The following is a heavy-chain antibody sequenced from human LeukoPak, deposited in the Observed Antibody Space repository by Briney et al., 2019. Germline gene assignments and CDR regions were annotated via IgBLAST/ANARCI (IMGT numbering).Heavy chain of an antibody. CDR1: GFTFSSYS. D-gene: IGHD6-6*01. CDR2: ISSSSYI. CDR3: ARALSIAARHFDY. V-gene: IGHV3-21*01. Sequence: GGSLRLSCAASGFTFSSYSMNWVRQAPGKGLEWVSSISSSSYIYYADSVKGRFTISRDNAKNSLYLQMNSLRAEDTAVYYCARALSIAARHFDYWGQGTLVTVSS. J-gene: IGHJ4*02.